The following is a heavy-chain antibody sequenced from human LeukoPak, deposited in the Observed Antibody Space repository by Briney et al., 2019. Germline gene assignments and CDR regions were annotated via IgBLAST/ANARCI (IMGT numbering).Heavy chain of an antibody. CDR1: GFTFSSYW. CDR2: IKQDGSEK. Sequence: GGSLRLSCAASGFTFSSYWMSWVRQAPGKGLEWVANIKQDGSEKYYVDSVKGRFTISRDNAKNSLSLQMNSLRAEDTAVYYCAKDRHSGSYSDYWGQGTLVTVSS. D-gene: IGHD1-26*01. CDR3: AKDRHSGSYSDY. J-gene: IGHJ4*02. V-gene: IGHV3-7*03.